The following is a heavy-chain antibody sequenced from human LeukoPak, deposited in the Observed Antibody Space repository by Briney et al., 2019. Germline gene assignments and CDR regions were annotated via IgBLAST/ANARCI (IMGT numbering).Heavy chain of an antibody. D-gene: IGHD5-24*01. J-gene: IGHJ4*02. CDR1: GGSFSGYY. CDR3: ARGYVGMATEWFDY. V-gene: IGHV4-34*01. Sequence: KPSETLSLTCAVYGGSFSGYYWSWIRQPPGKGLEWIGEINHSGSTNYNPSLKSRVTISVDTSKNQFSLKLSSVTAADTAVYYCARGYVGMATEWFDYWGQGTLVTVSS. CDR2: INHSGST.